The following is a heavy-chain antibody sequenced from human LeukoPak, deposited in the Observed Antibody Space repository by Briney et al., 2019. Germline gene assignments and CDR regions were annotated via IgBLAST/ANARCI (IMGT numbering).Heavy chain of an antibody. D-gene: IGHD2-2*01. CDR3: AKDRYSSTTCSPDY. V-gene: IGHV4-59*12. CDR2: IYYSGST. CDR1: GGSISSYY. Sequence: SETLSLTCTVSGGSISSYYWSWIRQPPGKGLEWIGYIYYSGSTNYNPSLKSRVTISVDTSKNQFSLKLSSVTAADTAVYYCAKDRYSSTTCSPDYWGQGTLVTVSS. J-gene: IGHJ4*02.